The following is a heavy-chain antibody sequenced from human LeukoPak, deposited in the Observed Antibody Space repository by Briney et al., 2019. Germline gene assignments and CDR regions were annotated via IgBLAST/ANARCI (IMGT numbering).Heavy chain of an antibody. Sequence: SETLSLTCAVYGGSFSGYYWSWIRHPPGKGLEWIVEINHSGSTNYNPSLKSRVTISVDTSKNQFSLKLSSVTAADTAVYYCARVMYSSSWLDWFDPWGQGTLVTVSS. CDR3: ARVMYSSSWLDWFDP. V-gene: IGHV4-34*01. D-gene: IGHD6-13*01. CDR2: INHSGST. CDR1: GGSFSGYY. J-gene: IGHJ5*02.